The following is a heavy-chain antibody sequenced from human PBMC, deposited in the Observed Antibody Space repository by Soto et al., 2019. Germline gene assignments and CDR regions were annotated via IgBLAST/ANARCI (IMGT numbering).Heavy chain of an antibody. CDR2: ILHDETP. CDR1: GFTFSTYA. J-gene: IGHJ4*02. CDR3: AKDLFPTSGQRFFFES. V-gene: IGHV3-23*01. D-gene: IGHD2-21*01. Sequence: PVGSLRPSCAASGFTFSTYAMTWVRQAPGRGLEWVSTILHDETPFYTDSVKGRFTISRDNVRGTLYLQMNGLRVEDAALYFCAKDLFPTSGQRFFFESWGQGSLVTVSS.